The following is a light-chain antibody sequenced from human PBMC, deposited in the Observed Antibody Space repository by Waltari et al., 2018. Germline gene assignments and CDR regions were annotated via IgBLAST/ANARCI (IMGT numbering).Light chain of an antibody. CDR3: QQSYSILGP. J-gene: IGKJ5*01. CDR2: GSS. CDR1: QGISKF. Sequence: DIQMTQSPSSLAASVGDRVTITCRASQGISKFLAWFRQKPGKAPESLIYGSSSLQSGVPSRFSCSGYGTDFTLTISSLQPEDFATYYCQQSYSILGPFGQGTRLEI. V-gene: IGKV1-16*01.